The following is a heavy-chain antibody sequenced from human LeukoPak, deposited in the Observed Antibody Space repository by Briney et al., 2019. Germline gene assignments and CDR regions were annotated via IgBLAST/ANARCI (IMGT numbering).Heavy chain of an antibody. J-gene: IGHJ4*02. V-gene: IGHV4-61*09. D-gene: IGHD2-2*02. CDR3: ARGYCSSTSCYRGINFDY. CDR1: GGSISTSNYY. CDR2: IYTSGST. Sequence: PSETLSLTCTVSGGSISTSNYYWSWIRQPAGKGLEWIGHIYTSGSTNYNPSLKSRVTISVDTSKNQFSLKLTSVTAADTAVYYCARGYCSSTSCYRGINFDYWGQGTLVTVSS.